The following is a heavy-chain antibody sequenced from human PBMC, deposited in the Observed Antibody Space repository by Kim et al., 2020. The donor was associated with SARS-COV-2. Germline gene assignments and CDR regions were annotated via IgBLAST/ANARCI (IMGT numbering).Heavy chain of an antibody. CDR3: ARIEVFDFDY. Sequence: SETLSLTCAVYGGSFSNYYWSWIRQSPGKGLEWIGEINHSGSTNYNPSLKSRVTISVDTSKNKFSLKLSSVTAADTAVSYCARIEVFDFDYWGQGTLVTV. CDR2: INHSGST. CDR1: GGSFSNYY. J-gene: IGHJ4*02. D-gene: IGHD2-21*01. V-gene: IGHV4-34*01.